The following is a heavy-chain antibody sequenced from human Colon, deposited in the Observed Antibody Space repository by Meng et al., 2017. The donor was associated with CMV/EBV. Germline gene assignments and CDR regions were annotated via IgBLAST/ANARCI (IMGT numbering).Heavy chain of an antibody. CDR3: VTDTIRVRGY. V-gene: IGHV3-7*04. Sequence: GESLKISCEVSGLTFSRYWFSWVRQAPEKGLEWVANIHPDGDERYYLDSVNGRFTIFRDSAKNSLYLQMNSLRVEDTAVYYCVTDTIRVRGYWGQGTLVTVSS. CDR1: GLTFSRYW. J-gene: IGHJ4*02. CDR2: IHPDGDER. D-gene: IGHD3-9*01.